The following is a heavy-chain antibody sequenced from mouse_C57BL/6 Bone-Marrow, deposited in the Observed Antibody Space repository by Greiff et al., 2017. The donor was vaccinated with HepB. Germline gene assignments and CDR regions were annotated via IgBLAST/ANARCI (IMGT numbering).Heavy chain of an antibody. J-gene: IGHJ1*03. V-gene: IGHV15-2*01. D-gene: IGHD2-5*01. CDR1: DSEVFPIAY. CDR3: ARAYYSIYWYFDV. Sequence: QVQLQHSGSELRSPGSSVKLSCKDFDSEVFPIAYMSWVRQKPGHGFEWIGGILPSIGRTIYGEKFEDKATLDADTLSNTAYLELNSLTSEDSAIYYCARAYYSIYWYFDVWGTGTTVTVSS. CDR2: ILPSIGRT.